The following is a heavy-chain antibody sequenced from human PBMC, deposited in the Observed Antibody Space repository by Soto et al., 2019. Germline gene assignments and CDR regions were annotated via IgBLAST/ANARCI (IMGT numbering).Heavy chain of an antibody. CDR2: ISASGGST. D-gene: IGHD6-6*01. CDR1: GFTFTNYA. V-gene: IGHV3-23*01. CDR3: AKDRGSLYTSSSPLDF. Sequence: PGGSLRLSCAASGFTFTNYATTWVRQAPGKGLEWVSGISASGGSTYYADSVKGRFTISRDNSKNTLFLQMNSLRAEDTALYYCAKDRGSLYTSSSPLDFWGQGTLVTVSS. J-gene: IGHJ4*02.